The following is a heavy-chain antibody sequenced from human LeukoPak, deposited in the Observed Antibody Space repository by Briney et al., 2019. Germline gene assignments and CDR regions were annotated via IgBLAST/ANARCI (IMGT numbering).Heavy chain of an antibody. CDR2: IYYSGST. CDR3: ARVHPHSSSSPYYYYYYMDV. V-gene: IGHV4-59*01. Sequence: KPSETLSLTCTVSGGSISSYYWSWIRQPPGKGLEWIGYIYYSGSTNYNPSLKSRVTISVDTSKNQFSLKLSSVTAADTAVYYCARVHPHSSSSPYYYYYYMDVWGKGTTVTVSS. J-gene: IGHJ6*03. D-gene: IGHD6-6*01. CDR1: GGSISSYY.